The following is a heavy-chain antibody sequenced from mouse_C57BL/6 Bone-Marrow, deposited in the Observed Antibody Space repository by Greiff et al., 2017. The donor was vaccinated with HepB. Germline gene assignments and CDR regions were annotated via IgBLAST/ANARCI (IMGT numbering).Heavy chain of an antibody. CDR2: INPNNGGT. D-gene: IGHD2-1*01. CDR1: GYTFTDYY. Sequence: EVQLQQSGPELVKPGASVKISCKASGYTFTDYYMNWVKQSHGKSLEWIGDINPNNGGTSYNQKFKGKATLTVDKSSSTAYMELRSMTSEDSAVYYCATPLLWSFYFDYWGQGTTLTVSS. CDR3: ATPLLWSFYFDY. V-gene: IGHV1-26*01. J-gene: IGHJ2*01.